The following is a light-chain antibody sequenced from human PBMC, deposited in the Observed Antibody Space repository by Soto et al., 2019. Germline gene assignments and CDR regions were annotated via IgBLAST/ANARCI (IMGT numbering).Light chain of an antibody. V-gene: IGKV3-20*01. CDR1: HSASSS. CDR2: GAS. J-gene: IGKJ5*01. Sequence: EIVLTQSPGTLSLSPGERATLSCRASHSASSSLAWYQQKPGQAPRLLIYGASNRATGTPDRFSGSGSGTDFTLTISRLEPEDFAVYYCQQYGSPPITFGQGTRLEIK. CDR3: QQYGSPPIT.